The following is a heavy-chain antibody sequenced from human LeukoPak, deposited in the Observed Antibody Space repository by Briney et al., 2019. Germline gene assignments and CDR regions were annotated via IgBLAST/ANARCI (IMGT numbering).Heavy chain of an antibody. D-gene: IGHD6-13*01. Sequence: SETLSLTCTVSGGSISSSSYYWGWIRQPPGKGLEWIGSIYYSGSTYYNPSLKSRVTISVDTSKNQFSLKLSSVTAADTAVYYCARRLNPIAASGWFDYWGQGPLVTVPS. J-gene: IGHJ4*02. CDR1: GGSISSSSYY. CDR3: ARRLNPIAASGWFDY. V-gene: IGHV4-39*01. CDR2: IYYSGST.